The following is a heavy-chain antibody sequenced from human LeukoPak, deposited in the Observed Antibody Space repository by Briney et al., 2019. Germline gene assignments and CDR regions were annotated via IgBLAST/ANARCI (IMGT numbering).Heavy chain of an antibody. V-gene: IGHV4-39*01. CDR1: GGSISSGDYY. CDR3: ARRASIAARVYYYSFMDV. D-gene: IGHD6-6*01. Sequence: SETLSLTCTVSGGSISSGDYYWGWIRQPPGKGLGGIGSIYYSGSTYYNPSLKSRVTISVDTSKNQFSLKLSSVTAADTAVYYCARRASIAARVYYYSFMDVWGKGTTVTVSS. CDR2: IYYSGST. J-gene: IGHJ6*03.